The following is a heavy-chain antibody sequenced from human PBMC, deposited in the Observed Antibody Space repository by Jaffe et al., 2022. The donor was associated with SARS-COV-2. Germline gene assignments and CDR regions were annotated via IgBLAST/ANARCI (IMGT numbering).Heavy chain of an antibody. CDR2: IKSKTDGGTT. CDR3: TTIRGVRLAEYFQH. Sequence: EVQLVESGGGLVKPGGSLRLSCAASGFTFSNAWMSWVRQAPGKGLEWVGRIKSKTDGGTTDCAAPVKGIFTISRDDSKNTLYLQMNSLKTEDTAVYYCTTIRGVRLAEYFQHWGQGTLVTVSS. J-gene: IGHJ1*01. D-gene: IGHD3-10*01. CDR1: GFTFSNAW. V-gene: IGHV3-15*01.